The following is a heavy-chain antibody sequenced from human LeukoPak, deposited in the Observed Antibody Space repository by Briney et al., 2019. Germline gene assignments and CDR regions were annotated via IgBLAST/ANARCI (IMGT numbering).Heavy chain of an antibody. CDR3: ASSEGIGEMYFDY. D-gene: IGHD3-10*01. V-gene: IGHV4-39*01. CDR1: GGSISSSSYY. J-gene: IGHJ4*02. Sequence: SETLSLTCTVSGGSISSSSYYWGWIRQPPGKGLAWRGCIYYSGSTYYNPSLKRRVTISVDTSKNQSSLKLSSVPAADTAVYYCASSEGIGEMYFDYWGQGTLVTVSS. CDR2: IYYSGST.